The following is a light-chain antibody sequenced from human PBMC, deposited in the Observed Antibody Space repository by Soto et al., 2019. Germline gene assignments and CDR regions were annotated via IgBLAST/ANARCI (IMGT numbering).Light chain of an antibody. J-gene: IGKJ4*01. CDR2: DAS. CDR1: QSISSY. V-gene: IGKV3-11*01. CDR3: QQCGNLPPN. Sequence: EIGVTKSAATLSLSPGGRSTLSCEASQSISSYLAWYQQKPGQAPRLLIYDASNWATGIPARFSGSGSGTDFTLTTSSLQPEDIAVYYCQQCGNLPPNFGGRTNVDIK.